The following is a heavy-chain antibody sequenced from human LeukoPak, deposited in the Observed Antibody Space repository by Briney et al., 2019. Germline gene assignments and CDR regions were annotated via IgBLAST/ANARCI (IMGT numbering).Heavy chain of an antibody. D-gene: IGHD3-10*01. J-gene: IGHJ5*02. V-gene: IGHV4-39*01. CDR3: ARKGGTYYYGSGTEGWFDP. CDR2: IYYSGSA. Sequence: SETLSLTCTVSGGSISSSSYYWGWIRQPPGKGLEWIGNIYYSGSAYYNPSLKSRVTMSVDTSKNQFSLKLSSVTAADTAVYYCARKGGTYYYGSGTEGWFDPWGQGTLVTVAS. CDR1: GGSISSSSYY.